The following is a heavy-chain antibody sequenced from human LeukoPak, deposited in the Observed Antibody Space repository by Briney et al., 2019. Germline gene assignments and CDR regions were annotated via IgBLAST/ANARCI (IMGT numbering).Heavy chain of an antibody. CDR2: ISYDGSNK. J-gene: IGHJ4*02. Sequence: GGSLRLSCAASGFTFSSYGMHWVRQAPGKGLEWVAVISYDGSNKYYAGSVKGRFTISRDNSKNTLYLQMNSLRAEDTAVYYCAKDYGSGGSFDYWGQGTLVTVSS. V-gene: IGHV3-30*18. CDR3: AKDYGSGGSFDY. CDR1: GFTFSSYG. D-gene: IGHD2-15*01.